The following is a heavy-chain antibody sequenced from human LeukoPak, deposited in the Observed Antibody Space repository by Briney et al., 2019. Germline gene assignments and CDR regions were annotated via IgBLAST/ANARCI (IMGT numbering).Heavy chain of an antibody. D-gene: IGHD2-21*01. V-gene: IGHV4-38-2*02. CDR2: IYHSGST. Sequence: SETLSLTCTVSGYSISSGYYWGWIRQPPGKGLEWIGSIYHSGSTYYNPSLKSRVTISVDTSKNQFSLKLSSVTAADTAVYYCASLTYSKPYGGQGALVTVSS. J-gene: IGHJ4*02. CDR1: GYSISSGYY. CDR3: ASLTYSKPY.